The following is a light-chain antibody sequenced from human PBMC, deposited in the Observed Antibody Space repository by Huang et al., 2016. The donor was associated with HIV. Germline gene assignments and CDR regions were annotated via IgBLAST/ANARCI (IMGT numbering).Light chain of an antibody. V-gene: IGKV1-39*01. CDR3: QQSYSTPLT. J-gene: IGKJ4*01. CDR1: QTIRNY. Sequence: IQMTQSPSSLSASVGDRVTITCRASQTIRNYSNWYQQKPGKAPNLLIFTTSRLEGGVPPRFSGGGSGTEFTLTINSLQPEDFATYYCQQSYSTPLTFGGGTKVEIK. CDR2: TTS.